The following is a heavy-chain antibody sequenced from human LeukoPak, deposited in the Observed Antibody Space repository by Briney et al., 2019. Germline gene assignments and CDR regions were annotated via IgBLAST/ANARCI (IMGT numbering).Heavy chain of an antibody. CDR2: IIPIFGTA. J-gene: IGHJ4*02. D-gene: IGHD2-15*01. V-gene: IGHV1-69*13. CDR3: ARDGSGGSCYEY. Sequence: ASVKVSCKASGGTFSSYAISWVRQAPGQGLEWMGGIIPIFGTANYAQKFQGRVTITADESTSTAYMELSSLRSEDTAVYYCARDGSGGSCYEYWGQGTLVTISS. CDR1: GGTFSSYA.